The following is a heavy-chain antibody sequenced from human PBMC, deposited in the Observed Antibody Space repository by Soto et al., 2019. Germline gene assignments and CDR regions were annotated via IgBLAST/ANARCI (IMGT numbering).Heavy chain of an antibody. Sequence: EVRLVESGGGLVQPGGSLRLSCAATGFSFSSHWMHWVRQVPGKGLVWVSRINSDGTTTTYADSVKGRFTISRDNAKNTLYLQMNSLRAEDTARYFCVRGSAVAGTGGHYWGQGIRLTFSS. V-gene: IGHV3-74*01. D-gene: IGHD6-19*01. CDR3: VRGSAVAGTGGHY. J-gene: IGHJ4*02. CDR1: GFSFSSHW. CDR2: INSDGTTT.